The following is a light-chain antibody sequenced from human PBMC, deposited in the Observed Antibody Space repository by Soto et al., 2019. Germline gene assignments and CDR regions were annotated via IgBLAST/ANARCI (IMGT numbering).Light chain of an antibody. Sequence: DIQMTQSPSSLSASVGDRVTITCRASQGISNYLAWYQQKPGKVPKLLIYAASTLQSGVPSRFSGSGSGTDFTLTISSLQPSDVATYYCQKYNSAPPFTFGPGTKVDI. CDR3: QKYNSAPPFT. CDR1: QGISNY. CDR2: AAS. J-gene: IGKJ3*01. V-gene: IGKV1-27*01.